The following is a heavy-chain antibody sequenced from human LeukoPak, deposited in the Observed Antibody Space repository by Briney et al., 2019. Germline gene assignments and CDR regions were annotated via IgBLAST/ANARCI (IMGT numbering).Heavy chain of an antibody. V-gene: IGHV3-30*06. J-gene: IGHJ5*02. D-gene: IGHD1-26*01. Sequence: GGSLRLSCVASGFTFSRYGMHWVRQAPGKGLEWVAIISYDGSYENYGDSVKGRFTISRDNSKNTLYLQMNSPIVEDTAVYYCERDPQPWVLSGPADRWGQGSLVTVSS. CDR3: ERDPQPWVLSGPADR. CDR1: GFTFSRYG. CDR2: ISYDGSYE.